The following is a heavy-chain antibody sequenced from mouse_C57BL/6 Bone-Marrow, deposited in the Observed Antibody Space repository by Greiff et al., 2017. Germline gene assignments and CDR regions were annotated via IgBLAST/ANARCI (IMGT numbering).Heavy chain of an antibody. CDR2: ISNGGGST. D-gene: IGHD1-1*01. CDR1: GFTFSDYY. V-gene: IGHV5-12*01. Sequence: EVMLVESGGGLVQPGGSLKLSCAASGFTFSDYYMYWVRQTPEKRLEWVAYISNGGGSTYYPETVKGRFTISRDNAKNTLYLQMSRLNSDDTAMYYCASYYYCTSPYYYAMDYWGQGTSVTVSS. CDR3: ASYYYCTSPYYYAMDY. J-gene: IGHJ4*01.